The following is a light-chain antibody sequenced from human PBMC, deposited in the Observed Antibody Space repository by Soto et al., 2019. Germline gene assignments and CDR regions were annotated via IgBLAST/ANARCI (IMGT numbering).Light chain of an antibody. J-gene: IGKJ1*01. CDR1: QSVSSY. Sequence: EIVLTQSPGTLSLSPGERATLSCLASQSVSSYLAWYQQKPGQAPRLLIYGVSSRATGIPDRFSGSGSGTDFTLTISRLEPEDFAVFYCQQYGSSLPWTFGQGTKVDIK. V-gene: IGKV3-20*01. CDR2: GVS. CDR3: QQYGSSLPWT.